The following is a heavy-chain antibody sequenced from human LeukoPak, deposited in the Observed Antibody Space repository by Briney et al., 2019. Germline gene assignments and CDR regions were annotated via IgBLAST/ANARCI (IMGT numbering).Heavy chain of an antibody. V-gene: IGHV4-61*02. Sequence: SETLSLTCTVSGGSISSGSYYWSWIRQPAGKGLEWIGRIYTSGSTNYNPSLKSRVTISVDTSKNQFSLKLSSVTAADTAVYYCARSPDYMDVWGKGTTVTVSS. CDR3: ARSPDYMDV. CDR1: GGSISSGSYY. J-gene: IGHJ6*03. CDR2: IYTSGST.